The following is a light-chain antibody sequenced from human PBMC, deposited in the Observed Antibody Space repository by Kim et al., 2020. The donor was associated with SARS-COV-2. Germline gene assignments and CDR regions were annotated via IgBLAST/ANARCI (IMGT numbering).Light chain of an antibody. Sequence: EIVLTQSPATLSLSPEERATLSCRASQSVSSYLAWYQQKPGQAPRLLIYDASNRATGIPARFSGSGSGTDFTLTISSLEPEDFAVYYCQQRSNWPPVFGHGTKVDIK. CDR2: DAS. CDR1: QSVSSY. J-gene: IGKJ3*01. CDR3: QQRSNWPPV. V-gene: IGKV3-11*01.